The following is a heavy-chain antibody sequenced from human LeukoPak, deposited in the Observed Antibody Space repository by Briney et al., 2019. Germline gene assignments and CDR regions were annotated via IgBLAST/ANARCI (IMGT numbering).Heavy chain of an antibody. V-gene: IGHV4-59*11. D-gene: IGHD5/OR15-5a*01. J-gene: IGHJ4*02. CDR3: ARARGYSVFDY. Sequence: SETLSLTCTVSGGSISGHYWSWIRQPPGKGLEWIGNFYDSGSTNSNPSLNSRVTISVDTPNNQLSLKLSSVTAADTAVYYCARARGYSVFDYWGQGALVTVSS. CDR2: FYDSGST. CDR1: GGSISGHY.